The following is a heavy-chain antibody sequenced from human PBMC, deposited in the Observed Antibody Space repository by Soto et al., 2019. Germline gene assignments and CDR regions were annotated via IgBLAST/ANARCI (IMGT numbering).Heavy chain of an antibody. J-gene: IGHJ6*02. V-gene: IGHV3-30*18. Sequence: QVQLVESGGGVVQPGRSLRLSCAASGFTLSSYGMSWVRQAPGKGLEREAVISCDGSNKYYADSVNSRFTISRDNPKNTLYLQMNSLRAEDTAVYYCANDMRSSSLSLFRYYHYRMEVWGQGTTVTVSS. CDR3: ANDMRSSSLSLFRYYHYRMEV. CDR1: GFTLSSYG. CDR2: ISCDGSNK. D-gene: IGHD6-6*01.